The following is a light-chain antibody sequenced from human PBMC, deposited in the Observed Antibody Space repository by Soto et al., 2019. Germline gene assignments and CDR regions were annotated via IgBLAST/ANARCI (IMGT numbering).Light chain of an antibody. Sequence: DIQLTQSPSSLSASVGDRVTITCRVSQGISSYLNWYRQKPGKVPKLLIYSASNLQSGVPSRFSGSGSGTDFTLTISSLQPDDFATYYCQHYKMYSPWTFGQGTKVDIK. CDR2: SAS. V-gene: IGKV1-27*01. CDR3: QHYKMYSPWT. CDR1: QGISSY. J-gene: IGKJ1*01.